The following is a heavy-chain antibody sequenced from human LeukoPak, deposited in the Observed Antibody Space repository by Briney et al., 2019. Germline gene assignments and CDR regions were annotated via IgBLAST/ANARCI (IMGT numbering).Heavy chain of an antibody. D-gene: IGHD3-16*01. CDR2: ISSSSSYI. V-gene: IGHV3-21*01. CDR1: GVDFNYYD. CDR3: ARRGGLSSGRGFDH. J-gene: IGHJ4*02. Sequence: GGSLRLSCVASGVDFNYYDMNWVREPPGKGLEGVSSISSSSSYIYFADATKGRFTISRDNANSSVFLQMNSLRPEDTAVHYCARRGGLSSGRGFDHWGQGTLVTVSS.